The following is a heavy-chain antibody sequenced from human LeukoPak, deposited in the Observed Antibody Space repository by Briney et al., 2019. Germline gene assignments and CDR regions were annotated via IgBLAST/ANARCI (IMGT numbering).Heavy chain of an antibody. Sequence: GGSLRLSCAASGFTFSSYSMNWVRQAPGKGLEWVSSISSSSSYIYYADSVKGRFTISRDNSKNTLYLQMNSLRAEDTAVYYCAKEALDIVVIPAAMMDYWGQGILVTVSS. CDR2: ISSSSSYI. CDR1: GFTFSSYS. V-gene: IGHV3-21*04. CDR3: AKEALDIVVIPAAMMDY. D-gene: IGHD2-2*03. J-gene: IGHJ4*02.